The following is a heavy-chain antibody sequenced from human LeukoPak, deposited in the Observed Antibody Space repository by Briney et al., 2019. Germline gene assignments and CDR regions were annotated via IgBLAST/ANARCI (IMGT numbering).Heavy chain of an antibody. CDR1: GFTFSSYT. CDR2: ISYDGSNK. D-gene: IGHD3-9*01. CDR3: ATSAYDILTAYYGNFDY. J-gene: IGHJ4*02. V-gene: IGHV3-30*04. Sequence: PGGSLRLSCAASGFTFSSYTMHWVRQAPGKGLEWVAVISYDGSNKYYADSVKGRFTISRDKSKNTLYLQMNSLRAEDTAVYYCATSAYDILTAYYGNFDYWGQGTLVTVSS.